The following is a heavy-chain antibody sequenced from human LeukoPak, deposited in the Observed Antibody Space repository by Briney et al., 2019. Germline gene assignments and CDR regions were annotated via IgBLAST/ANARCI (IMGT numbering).Heavy chain of an antibody. CDR2: ISSSSSTI. CDR3: ARDLSGSYDY. D-gene: IGHD1-26*01. V-gene: IGHV3-48*01. Sequence: GGSLRLSCAASGFTFSSYSMNWVRQAPGKGLEWVSYISSSSSTIYYADSVKGRFTTSRDNAKNSLYLQMNSLRAEDTAVYYCARDLSGSYDYWGQGTLVTVSS. J-gene: IGHJ4*02. CDR1: GFTFSSYS.